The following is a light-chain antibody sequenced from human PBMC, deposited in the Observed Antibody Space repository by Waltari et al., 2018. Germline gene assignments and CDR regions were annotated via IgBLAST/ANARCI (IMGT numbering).Light chain of an antibody. V-gene: IGLV2-14*03. CDR3: TSYTSRHSLV. Sequence: QSALTQPASVSGSPGQSITISCTGTSRDVGDYAWLSWYQQHPGKAPKVVIFDVSYRPSGVSNRFSGSKSGNTASLTISGLQAEDEADYYCTSYTSRHSLVFGTGTKVTVL. J-gene: IGLJ1*01. CDR1: SRDVGDYAW. CDR2: DVS.